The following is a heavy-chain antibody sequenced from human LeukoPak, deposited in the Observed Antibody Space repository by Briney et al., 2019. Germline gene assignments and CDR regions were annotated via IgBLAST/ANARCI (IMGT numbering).Heavy chain of an antibody. CDR3: SKEKLRIGFFDY. Sequence: PGGSLRLSCAASGFTFSSYAMSWVRQAPGKGLEWVSAISGSGGRTYYADSVKGRFTISRDNSKNTLYLQMNSLRAEDTAVYYWSKEKLRIGFFDYWGQGTLVTVSS. J-gene: IGHJ4*02. CDR1: GFTFSSYA. V-gene: IGHV3-23*01. CDR2: ISGSGGRT. D-gene: IGHD6-19*01.